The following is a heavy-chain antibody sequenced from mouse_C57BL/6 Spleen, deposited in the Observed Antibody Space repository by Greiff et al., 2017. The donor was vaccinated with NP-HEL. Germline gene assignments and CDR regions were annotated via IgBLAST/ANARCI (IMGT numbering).Heavy chain of an antibody. J-gene: IGHJ4*01. CDR3: ARGGGAMDY. Sequence: QVQLQQPGAELVRPGSSVKLSCKASGYTFTSYWMDWVKQRPGQGLEWIGNIYPSDSETHYNQKFKDKATLTVDKSSSTAYMQLSSLTSEDSAVYYWARGGGAMDYWGQGTSVTVSS. V-gene: IGHV1-61*01. CDR2: IYPSDSET. CDR1: GYTFTSYW.